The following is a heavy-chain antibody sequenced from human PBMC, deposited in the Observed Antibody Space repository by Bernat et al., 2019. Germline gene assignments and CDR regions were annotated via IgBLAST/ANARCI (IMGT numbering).Heavy chain of an antibody. Sequence: QVQLVQSGAEVKKPGASVKVSCKASGYTFTSYDINWVRQATGQGLEWMGWMNPNSGNTGYAQKFQGRVTMTRNTSISTAYMELSSLRSEDTAVYYCARGTTLQGAGILWELTALDIGGQGKRVTVSS. J-gene: IGHJ3*02. CDR3: ARGTTLQGAGILWELTALDI. CDR1: GYTFTSYD. CDR2: MNPNSGNT. V-gene: IGHV1-8*01. D-gene: IGHD3-10*01.